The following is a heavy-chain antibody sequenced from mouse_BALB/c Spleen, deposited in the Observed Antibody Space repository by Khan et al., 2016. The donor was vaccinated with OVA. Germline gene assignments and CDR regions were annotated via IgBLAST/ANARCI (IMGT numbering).Heavy chain of an antibody. CDR3: VRDEDYRRSDGWIAY. Sequence: QVQLQQSGAELVRPAASVKLSCKASGYTFTSYTIHWIKLRPGQGLEWIGYIKPSSGYTNYNQMFKDKATLTADKSSTTAYMQLSSLSAEDSAVYSCVRDEDYRRSDGWIAYWGQGTPVTVSA. CDR2: IKPSSGYT. CDR1: GYTFTSYT. J-gene: IGHJ3*01. D-gene: IGHD2-1*01. V-gene: IGHV1-4*01.